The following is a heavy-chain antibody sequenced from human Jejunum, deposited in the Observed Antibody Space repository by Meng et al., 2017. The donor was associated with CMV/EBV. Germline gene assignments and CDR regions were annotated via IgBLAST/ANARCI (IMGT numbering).Heavy chain of an antibody. V-gene: IGHV3-7*01. CDR3: ARQAYGGYAYYYYGMDV. CDR2: IKQDGSEK. D-gene: IGHD4-17*01. Sequence: FSNFWVSWVRQAPGERLEWVANIKQDGSEKYYVDSVKGRFTISRDNAKNSLYLQMNSLRAEDTAVYYCARQAYGGYAYYYYGMDVWGQGTTVTVSS. J-gene: IGHJ6*02. CDR1: FSNFW.